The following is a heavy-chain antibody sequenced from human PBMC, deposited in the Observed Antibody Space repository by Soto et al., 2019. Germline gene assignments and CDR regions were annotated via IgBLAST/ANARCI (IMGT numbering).Heavy chain of an antibody. J-gene: IGHJ4*02. V-gene: IGHV3-9*01. CDR3: AKDGGHTYYDFWSGYYGY. Sequence: SLRLSCAPSGFTFDDYAMHWVRHAPGQGLEWVSGISWNSGSIGYADSVKGRFTLSRDNAKNSLYLQMNSLRAEDTDLYYCAKDGGHTYYDFWSGYYGYWGQGTLVTVSS. CDR2: ISWNSGSI. D-gene: IGHD3-3*01. CDR1: GFTFDDYA.